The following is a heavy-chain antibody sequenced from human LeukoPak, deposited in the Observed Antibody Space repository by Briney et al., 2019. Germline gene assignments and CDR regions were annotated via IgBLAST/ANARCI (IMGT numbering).Heavy chain of an antibody. CDR3: ATETRFNNYDFWSGVRY. D-gene: IGHD3-3*01. Sequence: GASVKVSCKASGYTFTGYYMHWVRQAPGQGLEWMGWTNPNSGGTNYAQKFQGRVTMTRDTSISTAYMELSRLRSDDTAVYYCATETRFNNYDFWSGVRYWGQGTLVTVSS. CDR1: GYTFTGYY. V-gene: IGHV1-2*02. CDR2: TNPNSGGT. J-gene: IGHJ4*02.